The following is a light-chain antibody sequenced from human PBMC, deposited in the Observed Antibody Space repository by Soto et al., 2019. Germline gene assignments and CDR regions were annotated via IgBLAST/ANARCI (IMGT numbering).Light chain of an antibody. J-gene: IGLJ3*02. CDR3: AAWDESLGGWV. Sequence: QSVLTQPPSASGTPGQKVTISCSGRTSNIGDNYVFWYQQLPGAAPKPLMYNNNQRPSGVPDRFSGAKSGSSASLSISGLRSEDEADYHCAAWDESLGGWVFGGGTKVTVL. CDR2: NNN. V-gene: IGLV1-47*02. CDR1: TSNIGDNY.